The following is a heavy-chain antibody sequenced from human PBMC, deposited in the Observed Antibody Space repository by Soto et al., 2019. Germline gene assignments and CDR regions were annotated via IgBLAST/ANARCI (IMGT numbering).Heavy chain of an antibody. CDR2: TNSDESSI. CDR3: AIEFYYYDRSGNLGY. D-gene: IGHD3-22*01. CDR1: GFTFMSYW. V-gene: IGHV3-74*01. J-gene: IGHJ4*02. Sequence: DVQLEESGGGLVQPGGSLRLSCAASGFTFMSYWMHWVRQVRGKGLVWVARTNSDESSIAYADSVKGRFTISRDNAKNMVYLEMNSLRAEDTAVYYCAIEFYYYDRSGNLGYWGQGALVTVSS.